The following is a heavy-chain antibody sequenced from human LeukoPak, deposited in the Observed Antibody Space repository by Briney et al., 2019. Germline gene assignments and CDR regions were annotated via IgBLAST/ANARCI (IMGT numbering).Heavy chain of an antibody. CDR1: GYTFTGYY. J-gene: IGHJ6*03. Sequence: RASVTVSCKASGYTFTGYYMHWVRQAPGQGLEWMGWINPNSGGTNYAQKFQGRVTMTRDTSISTAYMELSRLRSDDTAVYYCARGSYQTLSYYYMDVWGKGTTVTVSS. CDR3: ARGSYQTLSYYYMDV. D-gene: IGHD2-2*01. CDR2: INPNSGGT. V-gene: IGHV1-2*02.